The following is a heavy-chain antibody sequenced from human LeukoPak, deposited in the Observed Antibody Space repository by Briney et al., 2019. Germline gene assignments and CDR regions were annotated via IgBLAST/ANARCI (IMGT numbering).Heavy chain of an antibody. V-gene: IGHV3-74*01. CDR1: GFTFSNYW. CDR2: INTDGNIT. CDR3: ARELSGSISRHFDF. J-gene: IGHJ4*02. D-gene: IGHD2-15*01. Sequence: PGGSLRLSCAAFGFTFSNYWMHWVRQAPGKGPVWVSRINTDGNITTYADSVKGRFSISRDNAKNALYLQMNSLRAEDTAVFYCARELSGSISRHFDFWGQETLVTVSS.